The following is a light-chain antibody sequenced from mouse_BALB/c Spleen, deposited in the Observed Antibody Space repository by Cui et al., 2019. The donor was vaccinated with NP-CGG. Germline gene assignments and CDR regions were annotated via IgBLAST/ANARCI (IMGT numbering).Light chain of an antibody. J-gene: IGLJ1*01. CDR2: GTK. CDR1: TGAVTTSNY. V-gene: IGLV1*01. Sequence: QAVLTQDSALITSPGETVTLTCRSSTGAVTTSNYANWVQEKPDHLFTGLIGGTKNRAPGVPARFSGSLIGDKAVLTITGAQTEDEAIYFCALWYSNHWVFGGGTKLTVL. CDR3: ALWYSNHWV.